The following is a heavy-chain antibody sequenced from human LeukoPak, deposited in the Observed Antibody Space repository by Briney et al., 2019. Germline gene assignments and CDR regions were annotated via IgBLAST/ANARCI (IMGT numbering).Heavy chain of an antibody. V-gene: IGHV4-38-2*01. J-gene: IGHJ4*02. CDR2: IYHSGST. CDR1: GYSISSGYY. Sequence: SETLSLTCAVSGYSISSGYYWGWIRQPPGTGLGWIGSIYHSGSTYYNPSLKSRVTISVDTSKNQFSLKLSSVTAADTAVYYCARVATVTTFSYWGQGTLVTVSS. D-gene: IGHD4-17*01. CDR3: ARVATVTTFSY.